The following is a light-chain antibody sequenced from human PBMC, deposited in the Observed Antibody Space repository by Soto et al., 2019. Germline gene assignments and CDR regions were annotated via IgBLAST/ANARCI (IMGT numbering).Light chain of an antibody. V-gene: IGLV6-57*04. CDR3: QSYNNKGEV. J-gene: IGLJ2*01. CDR1: SGSIVSNY. Sequence: NFMLTQPHSVSESPGKTVTISCTRSSGSIVSNYVQWYQQRPGSAPTTVIYGDNQRPSGVPDRFSGSIDSSSSSASLTISGLKTEDEAEYYCQSYNNKGEVFGGGTKLTVL. CDR2: GDN.